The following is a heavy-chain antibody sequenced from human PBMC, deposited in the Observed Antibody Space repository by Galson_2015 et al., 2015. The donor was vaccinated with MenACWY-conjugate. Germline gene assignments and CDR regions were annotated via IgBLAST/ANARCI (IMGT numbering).Heavy chain of an antibody. Sequence: SLRLSCAASGFTFSNYWMTWLRQAPGKGLEWVANIKKDESKKSYVDSVKGRFTISRDNAKNSLYLQMNSLRAEDTAVYYCARENTYNYAYAVDYWGQGTLVTVSS. V-gene: IGHV3-7*03. J-gene: IGHJ4*02. D-gene: IGHD5-18*01. CDR1: GFTFSNYW. CDR3: ARENTYNYAYAVDY. CDR2: IKKDESKK.